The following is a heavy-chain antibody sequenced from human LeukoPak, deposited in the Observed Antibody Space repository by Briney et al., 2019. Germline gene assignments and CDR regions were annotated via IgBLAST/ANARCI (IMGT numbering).Heavy chain of an antibody. D-gene: IGHD3-10*01. V-gene: IGHV3-23*01. Sequence: GGTLRLSCAASGFTFNTYGMSWVRQAPGKGLEWVSGISGSGGATYYADSVKGRFTVSRDDPHKTLYLQMNSVRAEDTAVYFCARGGVDHYGSGTYYLMYYFDHWGQGALVTVSS. J-gene: IGHJ4*02. CDR1: GFTFNTYG. CDR2: ISGSGGAT. CDR3: ARGGVDHYGSGTYYLMYYFDH.